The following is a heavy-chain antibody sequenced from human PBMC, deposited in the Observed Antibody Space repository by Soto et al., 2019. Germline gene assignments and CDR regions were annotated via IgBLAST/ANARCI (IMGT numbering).Heavy chain of an antibody. Sequence: QVQLVESGGGLVKPGGSLRLSCAASGFIFSDYYMSWIRQAPGKGLEWVSYISSDGSTIYSTDSVQGRFSISRDNAKNSLTLQMNSRRAKDTAVYYCARGEGDGYTYYFDYCGQGTLVTVSS. V-gene: IGHV3-11*01. D-gene: IGHD5-12*01. CDR3: ARGEGDGYTYYFDY. J-gene: IGHJ4*02. CDR1: GFIFSDYY. CDR2: ISSDGSTI.